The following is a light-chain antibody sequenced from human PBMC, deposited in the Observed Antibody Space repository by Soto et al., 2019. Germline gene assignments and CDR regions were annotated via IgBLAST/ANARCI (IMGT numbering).Light chain of an antibody. V-gene: IGKV1-13*02. Sequence: AIQMTQSPSSLSASVVDRVTITFRASQGIRNDLGWYQQKPGKAPKLLIYDVSSLESGVPSRFSGSGSGTEFTLTISSLQPDDFATYYCQQYNTFWKFGQGTKVDIK. J-gene: IGKJ1*01. CDR1: QGIRND. CDR2: DVS. CDR3: QQYNTFWK.